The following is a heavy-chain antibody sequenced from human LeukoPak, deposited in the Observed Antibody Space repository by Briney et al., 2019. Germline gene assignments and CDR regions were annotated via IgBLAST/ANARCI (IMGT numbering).Heavy chain of an antibody. V-gene: IGHV3-23*01. Sequence: GGSLRLSCAASGFNFANHAMSWVRQTPGKGLEWVSAISGGGDITYYADSVTGRFTISRDNSKDTLFPQMHSLRPGDTAVYYCVRENTPATANYWGQGTLVTISS. J-gene: IGHJ4*02. CDR1: GFNFANHA. CDR2: ISGGGDIT. CDR3: VRENTPATANY. D-gene: IGHD2-21*02.